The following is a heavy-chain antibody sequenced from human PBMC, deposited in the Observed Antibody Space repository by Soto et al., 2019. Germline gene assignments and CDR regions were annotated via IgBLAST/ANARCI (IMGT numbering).Heavy chain of an antibody. J-gene: IGHJ4*02. CDR2: ITTASTTI. Sequence: GGSLRLSCAASGFTLSSYNMNWVRQAPGKGLEWVSYITTASTTISYADSVKGRFTISRDNAKNSLYLQMHSLRADDTAVYYCVRDSAYAFDYWGQGTLVTVSS. CDR3: VRDSAYAFDY. CDR1: GFTLSSYN. D-gene: IGHD5-12*01. V-gene: IGHV3-48*01.